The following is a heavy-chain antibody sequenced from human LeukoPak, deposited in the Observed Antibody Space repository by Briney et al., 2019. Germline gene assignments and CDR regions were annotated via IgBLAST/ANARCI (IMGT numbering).Heavy chain of an antibody. J-gene: IGHJ4*02. CDR1: GFTFDDYA. Sequence: GRSLRLSCVASGFTFDDYAMHWVRQAPGKGLEWVSSISSSSSYIYYADSVKGRFTTSRDNAKNSLYLQMNSLRAEDTAVYYCARESTDSSGYYSAAVDYWGQGTLVTVSS. CDR2: ISSSSSYI. D-gene: IGHD3-22*01. CDR3: ARESTDSSGYYSAAVDY. V-gene: IGHV3-21*01.